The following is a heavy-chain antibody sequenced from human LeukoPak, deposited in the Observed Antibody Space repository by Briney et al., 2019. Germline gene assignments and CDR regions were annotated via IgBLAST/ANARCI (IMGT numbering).Heavy chain of an antibody. CDR3: AKEGGGYSSSWYAKWYFDL. J-gene: IGHJ2*01. V-gene: IGHV3-23*01. D-gene: IGHD6-13*01. CDR2: ISGSGGST. CDR1: GFTFSSYA. Sequence: GGSLRLSCAASGFTFSSYAMSWVRQAPGKGLEWVSAISGSGGSTYYADSVKGRFTISRDNSKNTLYLQMNSLRAEDTAVYYCAKEGGGYSSSWYAKWYFDLWGRGTLVTVSS.